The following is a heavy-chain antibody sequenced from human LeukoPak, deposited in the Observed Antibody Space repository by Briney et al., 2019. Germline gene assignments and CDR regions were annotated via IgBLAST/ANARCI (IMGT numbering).Heavy chain of an antibody. D-gene: IGHD2-8*01. CDR1: GGSFSGYY. CDR2: INHSGST. CDR3: ARGGRYCTNGVCSWYFDY. V-gene: IGHV4-34*01. J-gene: IGHJ4*02. Sequence: PSETLSLTCAVYGGSFSGYYWSWIRQPPGKGLGWIGEINHSGSTNYNPSLKSRVTISVDTSKNQFSLKLSSVTAADTAVYYCARGGRYCTNGVCSWYFDYWGQGTLVTVSS.